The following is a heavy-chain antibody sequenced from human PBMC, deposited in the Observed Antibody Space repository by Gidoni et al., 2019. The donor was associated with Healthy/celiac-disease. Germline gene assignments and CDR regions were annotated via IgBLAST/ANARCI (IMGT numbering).Heavy chain of an antibody. CDR2: ISGSGGST. CDR3: AKLSGDSKLLLEGWALDV. J-gene: IGHJ6*02. D-gene: IGHD2-21*02. V-gene: IGHV3-23*01. CDR1: GFTFSSSA. Sequence: EVQLLESGGGLVQPGGSLRLSCAASGFTFSSSAMSWVRQAPGKGLEWVSAISGSGGSTYYADSVKGRFTISRDNSKNTLYLQMNSLRAEDTAVYYCAKLSGDSKLLLEGWALDVWGQGTTVTVSS.